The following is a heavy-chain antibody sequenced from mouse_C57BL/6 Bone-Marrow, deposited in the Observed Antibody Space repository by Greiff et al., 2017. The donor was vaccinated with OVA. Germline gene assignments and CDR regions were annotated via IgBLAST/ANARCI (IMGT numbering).Heavy chain of an antibody. Sequence: DVKLVESGGGLVKPGGSLKLSCAASGFTFSSYAMSWVRQTPEKRLEWVATLSDGGSYTYYPDNVQGRFTISRDNTKNNLYLQMSHLKSEDTAMYYCARDREGYDPSTMDYWGQGTSVTVSS. CDR2: LSDGGSYT. D-gene: IGHD2-3*01. V-gene: IGHV5-4*01. CDR1: GFTFSSYA. J-gene: IGHJ4*01. CDR3: ARDREGYDPSTMDY.